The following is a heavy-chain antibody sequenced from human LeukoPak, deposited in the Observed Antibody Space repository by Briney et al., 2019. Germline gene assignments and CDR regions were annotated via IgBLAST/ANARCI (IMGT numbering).Heavy chain of an antibody. J-gene: IGHJ4*02. Sequence: DPSETLSPTCTVSGGSISSYYWTWIRQPPGKGLEWIGSIYYSGSTNYNPSLKSRVTISVDTSNNQFSLRLSSVTAADTAVYYCAREVTVWLGDLHGDFFDYWGQGLLVTVSP. D-gene: IGHD3-10*01. CDR2: IYYSGST. V-gene: IGHV4-59*01. CDR1: GGSISSYY. CDR3: AREVTVWLGDLHGDFFDY.